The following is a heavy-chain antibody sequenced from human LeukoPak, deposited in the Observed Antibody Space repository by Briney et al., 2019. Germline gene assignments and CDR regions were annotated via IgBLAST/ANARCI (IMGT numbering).Heavy chain of an antibody. V-gene: IGHV4-31*11. J-gene: IGHJ5*02. D-gene: IGHD6-13*01. CDR2: ICYSGST. CDR1: GGSISSGGYY. Sequence: SETLSLTCAVSGGSISSGGYYWSWIRQHPGKGLEWIGYICYSGSTYYNPSLKSRVTISVDTSKNQFSLKLSSVTAADTAVYYCAREESTAAAGPSVWFDPWGQGTLVTVSS. CDR3: AREESTAAAGPSVWFDP.